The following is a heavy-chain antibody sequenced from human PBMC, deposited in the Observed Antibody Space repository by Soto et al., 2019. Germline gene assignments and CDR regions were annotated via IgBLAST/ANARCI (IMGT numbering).Heavy chain of an antibody. V-gene: IGHV3-30*03. Sequence: GESLKISCAASGFTFRNFVMHWVRQAPGKGLEWVAVISYAGNNIYYADSVKGRFTISRDNSKNTLYLQMNSLRAEDTAVYYCAREELELLSYFDYWGQGTLVTVSS. CDR1: GFTFRNFV. CDR3: AREELELLSYFDY. D-gene: IGHD1-7*01. J-gene: IGHJ4*02. CDR2: ISYAGNNI.